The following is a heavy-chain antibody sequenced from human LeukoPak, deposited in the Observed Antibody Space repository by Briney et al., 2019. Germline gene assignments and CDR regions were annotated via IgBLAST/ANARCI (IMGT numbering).Heavy chain of an antibody. D-gene: IGHD6-6*01. CDR2: ISGSGGST. J-gene: IGHJ4*02. CDR1: GFTVSTSY. CDR3: AKGRGIAALNDFDY. Sequence: PGGSLRLSCAASGFTVSTSYINWVRQAPGKGLEWVSAISGSGGSTYYADSVKGRFTISRDNSKNTLYLQMNSLRAEDTAVYYCAKGRGIAALNDFDYWGQGSLVTVYS. V-gene: IGHV3-23*01.